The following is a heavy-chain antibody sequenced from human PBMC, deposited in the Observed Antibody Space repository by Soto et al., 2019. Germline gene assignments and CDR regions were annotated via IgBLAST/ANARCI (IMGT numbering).Heavy chain of an antibody. CDR1: GIPVSSNY. CDR3: DRDGPYYYASRMDV. J-gene: IGHJ6*02. CDR2: LHSGGDT. V-gene: IGHV3-53*04. Sequence: EVQLVESGGGLVQPGGSLRLSCAASGIPVSSNYMTWVRQAPGKGLEWVSVLHSGGDTYYANSVKGRFTISRHDSTITLFLQRNSLTPEDTAVYYCDRDGPYYYASRMDVWGQGTTVTVSS. D-gene: IGHD3-10*01.